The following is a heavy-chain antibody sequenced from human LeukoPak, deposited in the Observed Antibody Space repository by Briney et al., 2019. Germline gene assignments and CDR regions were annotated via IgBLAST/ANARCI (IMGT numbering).Heavy chain of an antibody. CDR2: IYYSGST. CDR1: GGSISSYY. D-gene: IGHD6-19*01. V-gene: IGHV4-59*08. J-gene: IGHJ6*02. Sequence: PSETLSLTCTVSGGSISSYYWSWIRQPPGKGLEWIGYIYYSGSTNYNPSLKSRVTISVDTSKNQFSLKLSSVTAADTAVYYCARHLNGIAVAGTPGYYYYGMDVWGQGTTVTVSS. CDR3: ARHLNGIAVAGTPGYYYYGMDV.